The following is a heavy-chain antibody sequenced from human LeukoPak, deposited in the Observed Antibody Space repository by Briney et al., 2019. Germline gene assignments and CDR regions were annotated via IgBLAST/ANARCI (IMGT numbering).Heavy chain of an antibody. V-gene: IGHV4-59*03. Sequence: SETLSLTCTVAGGSISSYYWSWIRQPPGKGLEWIGNIDYSRDTNYNPSLRSRVTILVDKSRNQFSLKLNSVTAADTAVYSCARNGPHYYDKSGYLDSWGQGTLVTVSS. CDR2: IDYSRDT. J-gene: IGHJ4*02. CDR3: ARNGPHYYDKSGYLDS. CDR1: GGSISSYY. D-gene: IGHD3-22*01.